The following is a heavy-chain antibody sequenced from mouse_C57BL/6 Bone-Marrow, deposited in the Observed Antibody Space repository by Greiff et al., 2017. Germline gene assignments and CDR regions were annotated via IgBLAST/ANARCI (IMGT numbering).Heavy chain of an antibody. CDR2: INPSTGGT. V-gene: IGHV1-43*01. CDR1: GYSFTGYY. J-gene: IGHJ3*01. CDR3: ARYYYGSSYLAWFAY. Sequence: VQLKQSGPELVKPGASVKISCKASGYSFTGYYMHWVKQSSEKSLEWIGEINPSTGGTSYNQKFKGKATLTVDKSSSTAYMKLKSLTSEDSAVYYCARYYYGSSYLAWFAYWGQGTLVTVSA. D-gene: IGHD1-1*01.